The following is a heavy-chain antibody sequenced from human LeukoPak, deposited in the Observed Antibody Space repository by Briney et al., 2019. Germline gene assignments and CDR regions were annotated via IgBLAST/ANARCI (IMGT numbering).Heavy chain of an antibody. J-gene: IGHJ4*02. CDR2: IKQDGSEK. CDR1: GFTFSSYW. Sequence: PGGSLRLSCAASGFTFSSYWMSWVRQAPGKGLEWVANIKQDGSEKYYVDSVKGRFTISRDNAKNSLYLQMNSLRAEDTAVYYCASVRGGSVSYYRSLYLNYWGQGTLVTVSS. CDR3: ASVRGGSVSYYRSLYLNY. V-gene: IGHV3-7*01. D-gene: IGHD3-10*01.